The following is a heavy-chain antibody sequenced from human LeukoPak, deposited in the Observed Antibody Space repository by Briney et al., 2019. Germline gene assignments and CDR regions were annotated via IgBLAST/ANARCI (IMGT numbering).Heavy chain of an antibody. D-gene: IGHD6-13*01. Sequence: GGSLSLSCTASGFTFSSYGMHWVRQAPGKGLEWVAIIQYDGSNKHYVDSVQGRFTISRDNSKNTLHLQMNSLRAEDTAVYYCAKERYSSSSLFAITPFDYWGQGTLVTVSS. CDR3: AKERYSSSSLFAITPFDY. CDR1: GFTFSSYG. V-gene: IGHV3-30*02. CDR2: IQYDGSNK. J-gene: IGHJ4*02.